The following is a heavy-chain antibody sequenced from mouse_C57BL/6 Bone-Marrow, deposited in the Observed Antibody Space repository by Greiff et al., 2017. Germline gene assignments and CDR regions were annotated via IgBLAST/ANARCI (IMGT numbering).Heavy chain of an antibody. CDR3: VRLTTGVATGYFDA. D-gene: IGHD1-1*01. CDR2: ITPSTGGT. V-gene: IGHV1-43*01. J-gene: IGHJ2*01. CDR1: GYSFTGYY. Sequence: VQLQASGPELVKPGASVKISCTASGYSFTGYYMHWVKQSSEKSLEWIGEITPSTGGTGYNQKFQGKATLTVDQSSSTAYLQLKSLTSEDSAVXHCVRLTTGVATGYFDAWGKGTTLTVSS.